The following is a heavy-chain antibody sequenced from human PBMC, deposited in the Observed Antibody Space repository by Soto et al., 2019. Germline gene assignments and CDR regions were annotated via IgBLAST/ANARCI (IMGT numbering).Heavy chain of an antibody. D-gene: IGHD2-2*02. J-gene: IGHJ6*02. Sequence: QVQLVQSGAEVKKPGSSVKVSCKASGGTFSSYAISWVRQAPGQGLEWMGGIIPIFGTANYAQKFQGRVTITADKSTSTAYMELSSLRSEDTSVYYCARYSPDIVVVPAAIHYYYYGMDVWGQGTTVTVSS. V-gene: IGHV1-69*06. CDR1: GGTFSSYA. CDR2: IIPIFGTA. CDR3: ARYSPDIVVVPAAIHYYYYGMDV.